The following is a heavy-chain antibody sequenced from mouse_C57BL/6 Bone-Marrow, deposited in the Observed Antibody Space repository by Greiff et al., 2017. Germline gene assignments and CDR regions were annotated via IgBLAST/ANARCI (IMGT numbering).Heavy chain of an antibody. V-gene: IGHV1-55*01. CDR2: IYPGSGST. CDR1: GYTFTSYW. CDR3: ARPYYSNYWYFDV. Sequence: VQLQQLGAELVKPGASVKMSCKASGYTFTSYWITWVKQRPGQGLEWIGDIYPGSGSTNYNEKFKSKATLTVDTSSSTAYMQLSSLTSEDSAVYYCARPYYSNYWYFDVWGTGTTVTVSS. J-gene: IGHJ1*03. D-gene: IGHD2-5*01.